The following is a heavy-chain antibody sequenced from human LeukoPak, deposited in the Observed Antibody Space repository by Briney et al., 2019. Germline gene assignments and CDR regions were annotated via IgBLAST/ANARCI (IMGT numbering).Heavy chain of an antibody. CDR1: GGTFSSYA. Sequence: ASVKVSCKASGGTFSSYAISWVRQAPGQGLEWMGGIIPIFGTANYAQKFQGRVTMTRNTSISTAYMELSSLRSEDTAVYYCAAMVRGVISNLDYWGQGTLVTVSS. D-gene: IGHD3-10*01. J-gene: IGHJ4*02. CDR3: AAMVRGVISNLDY. V-gene: IGHV1-69*05. CDR2: IIPIFGTA.